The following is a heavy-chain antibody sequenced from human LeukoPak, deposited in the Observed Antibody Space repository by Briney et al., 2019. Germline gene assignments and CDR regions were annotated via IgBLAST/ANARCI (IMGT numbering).Heavy chain of an antibody. CDR2: IYTSGST. Sequence: PSETLSLTCTVSGCSISSGSYYWSWIRQPAGKGLEWIGRIYTSGSTNYNPSLKSRVTISVDTSKNQFSLKLSSVTATDTAVYYCARVGPDSSGYYYYYMDVWGKGTTVTVSS. D-gene: IGHD3-22*01. J-gene: IGHJ6*03. CDR1: GCSISSGSYY. CDR3: ARVGPDSSGYYYYYMDV. V-gene: IGHV4-61*02.